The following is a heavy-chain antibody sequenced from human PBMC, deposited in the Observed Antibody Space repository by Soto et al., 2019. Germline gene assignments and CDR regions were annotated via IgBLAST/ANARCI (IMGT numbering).Heavy chain of an antibody. D-gene: IGHD3-3*01. Sequence: GASLMVSCKGSGYRFTSYWIGWVRQMPGKGLEWIGFIYPGDSDTRYSPSFQGQATISADKSISTAYLQWSRLKASDTAMYYCARRGAVSFTEGLGHWFYPRAQRNLVTVSS. CDR1: GYRFTSYW. CDR3: ARRGAVSFTEGLGHWFYP. CDR2: IYPGDSDT. J-gene: IGHJ5*02. V-gene: IGHV5-51*01.